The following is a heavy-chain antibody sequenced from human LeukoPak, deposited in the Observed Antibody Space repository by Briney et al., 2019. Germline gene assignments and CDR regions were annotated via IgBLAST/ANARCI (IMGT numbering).Heavy chain of an antibody. CDR1: GYTFTSYG. J-gene: IGHJ3*02. Sequence: AASVKVSCKASGYTFTSYGISWVRQAPGQGLEWMGWISAYNGNTNYAQKLQGRVTMTTDTSTSTAYMELRSLRSDDTAVYYCARPLLEHDPDAFDIWGQGTMVTASS. D-gene: IGHD1/OR15-1a*01. CDR2: ISAYNGNT. CDR3: ARPLLEHDPDAFDI. V-gene: IGHV1-18*01.